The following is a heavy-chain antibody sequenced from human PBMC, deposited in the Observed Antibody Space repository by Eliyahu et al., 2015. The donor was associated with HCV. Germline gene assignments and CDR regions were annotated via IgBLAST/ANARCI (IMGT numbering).Heavy chain of an antibody. D-gene: IGHD6-25*01. V-gene: IGHV4-39*01. CDR2: MYYSGSP. Sequence: QLQVQESGPGLVKPSETLSLTCSVSGXXISSTSYYWGWIRQPPGKGLEWIVTMYYSGSPFYNPSLKRRVTISIDTSKNQFSLKLSSVTAADTAVYYCARHRGPAARLDFDYWGQGTLVTASS. CDR1: GXXISSTSYY. CDR3: ARHRGPAARLDFDY. J-gene: IGHJ4*02.